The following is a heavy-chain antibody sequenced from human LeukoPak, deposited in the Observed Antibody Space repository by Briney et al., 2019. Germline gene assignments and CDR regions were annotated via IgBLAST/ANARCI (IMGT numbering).Heavy chain of an antibody. J-gene: IGHJ4*02. D-gene: IGHD1-20*01. CDR2: VYTSGST. CDR1: GGSISSGTYY. V-gene: IGHV4-61*02. CDR3: ARDSITGDFDY. Sequence: SQTLSLTCTVSGGSISSGTYYWSWIRQPAGKGLEWIGRVYTSGSTNYNPSLKSRVTISVDTSKNQSSLNLSSVTAADTAVYYCARDSITGDFDYWGQGTLVTVSS.